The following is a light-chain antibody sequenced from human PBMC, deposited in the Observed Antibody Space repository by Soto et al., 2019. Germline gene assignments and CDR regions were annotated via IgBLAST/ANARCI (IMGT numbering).Light chain of an antibody. V-gene: IGKV3-15*01. Sequence: EIVMTQSPATLSVSPGERASLSCRASQSVGSNLAWYQQTAGQAPRLLIYGASTRATGIPARFSGSGSGTEFTLTISSLKYEDFAVYSCQQYTNWPYTFGQGTKLEIK. J-gene: IGKJ2*01. CDR1: QSVGSN. CDR2: GAS. CDR3: QQYTNWPYT.